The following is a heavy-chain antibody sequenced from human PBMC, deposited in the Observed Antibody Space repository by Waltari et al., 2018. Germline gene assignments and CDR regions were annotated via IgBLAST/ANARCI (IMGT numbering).Heavy chain of an antibody. CDR1: GYTFTGYY. CDR2: INPNSGGT. CDR3: ARGGGGITMIVADFDY. Sequence: QVQLVQSGAEVKKPGASVKVSCKASGYTFTGYYMHWVRQAPGKGLEWMGGINPNSGGTNYAQKFQGRVTMTRDTSISTAYMELSRLRSDDTAVYYCARGGGGITMIVADFDYWGQGTLVTVSS. V-gene: IGHV1-2*02. D-gene: IGHD3-22*01. J-gene: IGHJ4*02.